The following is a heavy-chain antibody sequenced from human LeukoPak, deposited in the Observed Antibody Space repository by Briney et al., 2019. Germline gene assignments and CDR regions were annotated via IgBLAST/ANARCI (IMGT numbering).Heavy chain of an antibody. CDR3: AREHRRGEYSSSWGLDY. CDR2: IYHSGST. D-gene: IGHD6-6*01. CDR1: GGSISGYY. V-gene: IGHV4-38-2*02. J-gene: IGHJ4*02. Sequence: PSETLSLTCTVSGGSISGYYWGWIRQPPGKGLEWIGSIYHSGSTYYNPSLKSRVTISVDTSKNQFSLKLSSVTAADTAVYYCAREHRRGEYSSSWGLDYWGQGTLVTVSS.